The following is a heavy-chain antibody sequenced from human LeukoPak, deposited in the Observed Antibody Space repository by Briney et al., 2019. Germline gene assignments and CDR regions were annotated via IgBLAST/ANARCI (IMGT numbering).Heavy chain of an antibody. J-gene: IGHJ4*02. Sequence: ASVKVSCKASGYTFTSYAMHWVRQAPGQRLEWMGWINAGNGNTKYSQKFQGRVTITRDTSASTAYMELSSLRSEDTAVYYCATGASKYYYDSSGYPFDYWGQGTLFTISS. CDR3: ATGASKYYYDSSGYPFDY. V-gene: IGHV1-3*01. D-gene: IGHD3-22*01. CDR2: INAGNGNT. CDR1: GYTFTSYA.